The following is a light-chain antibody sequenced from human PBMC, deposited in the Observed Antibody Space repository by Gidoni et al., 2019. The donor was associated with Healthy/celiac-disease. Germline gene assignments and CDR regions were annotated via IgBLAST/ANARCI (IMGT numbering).Light chain of an antibody. J-gene: IGKJ4*01. CDR2: GAS. CDR3: QQYSNWPPFT. CDR1: ETIDYK. V-gene: IGKV3-15*01. Sequence: ETVLTQSPVTLSVSSGERAALPCRASETIDYKLAWYQQKPGQAPRLLIYGASSRATGVPDRFRGSGSGTEFTLTISSLQSEDFAFYYCQQYSNWPPFTFGGGTKVEMK.